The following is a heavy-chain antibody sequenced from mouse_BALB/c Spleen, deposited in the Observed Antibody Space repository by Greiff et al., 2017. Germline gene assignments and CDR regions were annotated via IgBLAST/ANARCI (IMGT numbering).Heavy chain of an antibody. CDR1: GFTFSSYT. Sequence: EVKLVESGGGLVKPGGSLKLSCAASGFTFSSYTMSWVRQTPEKRLEWVATISSGGSYTYYPDSVKGRFTISRDNAKNTLYLQMSSLKSEDTAMYYCARHEGLYDGYYLDYWGQGTTLTVSS. V-gene: IGHV5-6-4*01. CDR2: ISSGGSYT. D-gene: IGHD2-3*01. CDR3: ARHEGLYDGYYLDY. J-gene: IGHJ2*01.